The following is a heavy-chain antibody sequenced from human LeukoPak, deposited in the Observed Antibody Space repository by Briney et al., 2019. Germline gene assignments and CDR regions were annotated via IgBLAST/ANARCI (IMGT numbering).Heavy chain of an antibody. D-gene: IGHD4-11*01. CDR2: IYTSGST. CDR1: GGSISSYY. V-gene: IGHV4-4*07. Sequence: SETLSLTCTVSGGSISSYYWSWIRQPAGKGLEWIGRIYTSGSTNYNPSLKSRVTMSVDTSKNQFSLKLSSVTAADTAVYYCARALPATTTVTRGYRAFDIWGQGTMVTVSS. CDR3: ARALPATTTVTRGYRAFDI. J-gene: IGHJ3*02.